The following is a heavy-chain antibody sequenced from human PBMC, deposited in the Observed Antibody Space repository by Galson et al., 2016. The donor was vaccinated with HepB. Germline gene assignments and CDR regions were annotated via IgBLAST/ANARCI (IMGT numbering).Heavy chain of an antibody. Sequence: SLRLSCAGSGFNVRSNYMNWVRQAPGKGLEWVSVIYSGGATSYADSVKGRFTMSRDTSNNTVFLQMNSLRTEDTAVYYCAKNLDSGWRFPFDYWGQGILVTVSS. V-gene: IGHV3-53*01. J-gene: IGHJ4*02. CDR3: AKNLDSGWRFPFDY. CDR1: GFNVRSNY. CDR2: IYSGGAT. D-gene: IGHD3-22*01.